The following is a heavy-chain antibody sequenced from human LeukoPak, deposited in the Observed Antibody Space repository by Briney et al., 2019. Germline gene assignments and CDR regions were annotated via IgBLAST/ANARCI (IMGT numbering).Heavy chain of an antibody. CDR3: AREDTALVIAY. D-gene: IGHD5-18*01. J-gene: IGHJ4*02. V-gene: IGHV3-33*01. CDR1: GFIFSSYG. Sequence: GGSLRLSCAASGFIFSSYGMHWVRQAPGKGLEWVAVIWYDGSNKYYTDSVKGRFTISRDNSKNTLYLQMNSLRVEDTAVYYCAREDTALVIAYWGQGTLVTVSS. CDR2: IWYDGSNK.